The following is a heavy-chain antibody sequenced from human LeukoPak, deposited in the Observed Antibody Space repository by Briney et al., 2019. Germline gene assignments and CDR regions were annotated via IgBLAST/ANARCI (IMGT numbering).Heavy chain of an antibody. CDR2: IIPIFGTA. J-gene: IGHJ4*02. CDR3: ARSTVDTAMVTPRSFDY. D-gene: IGHD5-18*01. CDR1: GGTFSSYA. V-gene: IGHV1-69*13. Sequence: SAKVSCKASGGTFSSYAISWVRQAPGQGLEWMGGIIPIFGTANYAQKFQGRVTITADESTSTAYMELSSLRSEDTAVYYCARSTVDTAMVTPRSFDYWGKRTLVTVSS.